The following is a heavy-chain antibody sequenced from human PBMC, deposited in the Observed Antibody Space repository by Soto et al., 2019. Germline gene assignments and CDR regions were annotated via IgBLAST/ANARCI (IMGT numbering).Heavy chain of an antibody. CDR1: VIEVSNYA. Sequence: GSLRLSGVASVIEVSNYAMSWVRQAPGKGLEWVSISSASGRSRYHADSVKGRFTISRDNSKNTLYLHMTNLRAEDTAVYHCAKDGNWLDVYFDVWGQGTPVTVSS. CDR3: AKDGNWLDVYFDV. D-gene: IGHD6-19*01. J-gene: IGHJ4*02. CDR2: SSASGRSR. V-gene: IGHV3-23*01.